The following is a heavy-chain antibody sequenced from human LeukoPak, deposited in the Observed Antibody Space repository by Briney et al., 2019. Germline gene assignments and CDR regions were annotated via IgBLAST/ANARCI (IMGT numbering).Heavy chain of an antibody. D-gene: IGHD3-22*01. CDR2: INPNSGGT. CDR1: GYTFTGYH. J-gene: IGHJ4*02. Sequence: ASVKVSCKASGYTFTGYHMHWVRQAPGQGLEWMGWINPNSGGTNYAQKFQGRVTMTRDTSISTAYMELSRLRSDDTAVYYCARVPLLYYDSSGERFDYWGQGTLVTVSS. V-gene: IGHV1-2*02. CDR3: ARVPLLYYDSSGERFDY.